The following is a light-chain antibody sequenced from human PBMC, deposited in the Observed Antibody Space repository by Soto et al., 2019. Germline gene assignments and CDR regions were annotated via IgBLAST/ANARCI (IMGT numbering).Light chain of an antibody. V-gene: IGLV2-14*01. J-gene: IGLJ1*01. CDR1: SSDVGGYNY. CDR2: DVS. CDR3: SSYTSSSTL. Sequence: QSALTQPASVSRSPGHSITISCTGTSSDVGGYNYVSWYQQHPGKAPKLMIYDVSNRPSGVSNRFSGSKSGNTASLTISGLQAEDEADYYCSSYTSSSTLFGTGTKVTVL.